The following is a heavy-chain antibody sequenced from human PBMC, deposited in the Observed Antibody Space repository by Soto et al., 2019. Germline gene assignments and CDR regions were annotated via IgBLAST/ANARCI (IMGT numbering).Heavy chain of an antibody. D-gene: IGHD1-26*01. V-gene: IGHV3-7*04. CDR2: IKQDGSEK. CDR1: GFTFSSYW. Sequence: LRLSCAASGFTFSSYWMSWVRQAPGKGLEWVANIKQDGSEKYYVDSVKGRFTISRDNAKNSLYLQMNSLRAEDTAVYYCARDSGSYSYYYGMDVWGQGTTVTVS. CDR3: ARDSGSYSYYYGMDV. J-gene: IGHJ6*02.